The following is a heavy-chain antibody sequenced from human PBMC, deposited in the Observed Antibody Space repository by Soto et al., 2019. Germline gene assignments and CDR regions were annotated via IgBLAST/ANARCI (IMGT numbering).Heavy chain of an antibody. V-gene: IGHV4-31*03. J-gene: IGHJ4*02. CDR3: ARVKRDPTTYFDY. CDR2: IYYSGST. CDR1: GGSISSGGYY. D-gene: IGHD4-17*01. Sequence: PSETLSLTCTVSGGSISSGGYYWSWIRQHPGKGLEWIGYIYYSGSTYYNPSLKSRVTISVDTSKNQFSLKLSSVTAADTAVYYCARVKRDPTTYFDYWGQGTLVTVSS.